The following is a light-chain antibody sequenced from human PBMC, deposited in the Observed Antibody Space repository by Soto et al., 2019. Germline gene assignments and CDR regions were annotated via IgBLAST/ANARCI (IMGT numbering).Light chain of an antibody. Sequence: QSALTQPASVSGSPGQSITIPCTGTSSDVGDYHYVSWYQQHPGKAPKLMIYDVSYRPSGVSNRFAGSKSGDTASLTISVLQAEDEADYYCSSYTTSSTVLFCGGTKLTVL. CDR3: SSYTTSSTVL. J-gene: IGLJ2*01. CDR2: DVS. V-gene: IGLV2-14*03. CDR1: SSDVGDYHY.